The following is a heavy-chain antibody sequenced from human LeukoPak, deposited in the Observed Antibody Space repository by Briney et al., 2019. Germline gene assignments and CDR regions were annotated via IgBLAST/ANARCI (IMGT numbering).Heavy chain of an antibody. Sequence: GGSLRLSCAASGFTFSNYAMSWVRQAPGKGLEWASGISASGGSTYYADSVKGRFTISRDNAKNSLYLQMNSLRAEDMALYYCAKSLHDSSGYYYFDYWGQGTLVTVSS. CDR1: GFTFSNYA. J-gene: IGHJ4*02. CDR2: ISASGGST. D-gene: IGHD3-22*01. V-gene: IGHV3-23*01. CDR3: AKSLHDSSGYYYFDY.